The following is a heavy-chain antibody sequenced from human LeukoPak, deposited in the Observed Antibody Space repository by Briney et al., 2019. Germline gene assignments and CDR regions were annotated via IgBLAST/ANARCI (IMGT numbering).Heavy chain of an antibody. CDR2: INTDGSTT. D-gene: IGHD3-16*01. Sequence: PGGSLRLSCAASGFDFSSNWMHWVRHAPGQGLVWVSNINTDGSTTNYADSVKGRFTISRDNAKNTLFLQMNSLRAEDTAIYYCVRSWGEDYWGQGTLVTVSS. CDR3: VRSWGEDY. V-gene: IGHV3-74*01. CDR1: GFDFSSNW. J-gene: IGHJ4*02.